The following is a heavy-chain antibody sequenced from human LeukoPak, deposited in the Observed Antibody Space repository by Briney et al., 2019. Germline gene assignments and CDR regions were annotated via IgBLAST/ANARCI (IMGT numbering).Heavy chain of an antibody. CDR1: GFTVSTNC. Sequence: PGGSLRPSCAASGFTVSTNCMAWVRQAPGKGLEWGSTIYSGGTTYYADSVMGRFTISRHNSRNTLYLQMNSLRAEDTAVYYCARVDTVMAYYFDLWGQGTLVTVSS. J-gene: IGHJ4*02. D-gene: IGHD5-18*01. CDR3: ARVDTVMAYYFDL. CDR2: IYSGGTT. V-gene: IGHV3-53*04.